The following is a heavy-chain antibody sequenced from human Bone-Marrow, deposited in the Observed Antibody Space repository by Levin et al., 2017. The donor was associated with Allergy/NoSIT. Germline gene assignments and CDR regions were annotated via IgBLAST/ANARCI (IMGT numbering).Heavy chain of an antibody. Sequence: SSETLSLTCTVSGASISAGNYAWTWIRQPPGQGLEWIGYIFHGGNSYYNPSLESRASLSLDKSTNQFSLRLTSVTAADTAVYFCARAPRATVDFDFWGQGTLVTVAP. J-gene: IGHJ4*02. CDR1: GASISAGNYA. D-gene: IGHD1-14*01. V-gene: IGHV4-30-2*01. CDR2: IFHGGNS. CDR3: ARAPRATVDFDF.